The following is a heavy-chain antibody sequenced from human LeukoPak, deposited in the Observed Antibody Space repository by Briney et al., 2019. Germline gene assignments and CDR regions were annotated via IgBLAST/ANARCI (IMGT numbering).Heavy chain of an antibody. V-gene: IGHV4-39*07. CDR2: IYYSGST. D-gene: IGHD6-13*01. Sequence: SETLSLTCTVSGGSISSSSYYWGWIRQPTGKGLEWIGSIYYSGSTYYNPSLRSRVTISVDTSKNQFSLKLSSVTAADTAVYYCAREDSSSWPLWYNWFDPWGQGTLVTVSS. CDR1: GGSISSSSYY. J-gene: IGHJ5*02. CDR3: AREDSSSWPLWYNWFDP.